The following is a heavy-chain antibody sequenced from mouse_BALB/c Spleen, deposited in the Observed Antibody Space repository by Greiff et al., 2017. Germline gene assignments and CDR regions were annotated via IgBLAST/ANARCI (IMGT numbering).Heavy chain of an antibody. Sequence: EVKLMESGAELVKPGASVKLSCTASGFNIKDTYMHWVKQRPEQGLEWIGRIDPANGNTKYDPKFQGKATITADTSSNTAYLQLSSLTSEDTAVYYCARGGYGYYFDYWGQGTTLTVSS. J-gene: IGHJ2*01. D-gene: IGHD1-2*01. CDR1: GFNIKDTY. CDR3: ARGGYGYYFDY. CDR2: IDPANGNT. V-gene: IGHV14-3*02.